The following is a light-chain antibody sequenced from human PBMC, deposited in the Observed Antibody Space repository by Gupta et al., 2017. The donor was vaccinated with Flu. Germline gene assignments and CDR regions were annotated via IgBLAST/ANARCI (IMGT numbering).Light chain of an antibody. J-gene: IGLJ2*01. V-gene: IGLV2-14*01. CDR3: SSYTSTSSDVV. Sequence: QSALTQPASVSGSPGQSITISCTGTSSDVGAYEYVSWYQQHPGKAPKLMIYEVTNRPSGVSNRFPGSKSRNTASLTISGLQTEDEADYYCSSYTSTSSDVVFGGGTTLTVL. CDR1: SSDVGAYEY. CDR2: EVT.